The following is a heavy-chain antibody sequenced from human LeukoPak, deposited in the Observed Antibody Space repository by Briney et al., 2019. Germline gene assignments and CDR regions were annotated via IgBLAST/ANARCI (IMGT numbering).Heavy chain of an antibody. CDR3: ARPHYYDSSGYFY. V-gene: IGHV4-39*01. CDR2: IYYSGST. D-gene: IGHD3-22*01. J-gene: IGHJ4*02. Sequence: PSETLSLTCTVSGGSISSSSYYWGWIRQPPGKGLEWIGSIYYSGSTYYNPSLKSRVTISVDTSKNQFSLKLSSVTAADTAVYYCARPHYYDSSGYFYWGQGTPVTVSS. CDR1: GGSISSSSYY.